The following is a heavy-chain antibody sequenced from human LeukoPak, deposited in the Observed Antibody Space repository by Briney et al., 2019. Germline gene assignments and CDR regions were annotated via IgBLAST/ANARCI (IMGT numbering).Heavy chain of an antibody. CDR2: MNPNSGNT. Sequence: GASMKVSCKASGYTFTSYDINWVRQAPGQGLEWMGWMNPNSGNTGYAQKFQGRVTMIRNTSISTIYMELSSLRSEDTAVYYCAKVGRLQAYYFGFWGQGTLVTVSS. CDR1: GYTFTSYD. V-gene: IGHV1-8*02. D-gene: IGHD3-16*01. CDR3: AKVGRLQAYYFGF. J-gene: IGHJ4*02.